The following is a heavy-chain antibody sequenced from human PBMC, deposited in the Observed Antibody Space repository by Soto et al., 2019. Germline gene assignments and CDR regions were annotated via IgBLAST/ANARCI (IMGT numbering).Heavy chain of an antibody. CDR1: GVTLTNVW. D-gene: IGHD6-13*01. J-gene: IGHJ4*02. CDR3: TRQQTSRIAAAGKLDC. Sequence: PGGSLRLSCAVSGVTLTNVWMNWVRQAPGKGPEWVGRIKSKTDGGTTDYAAPVKGRFTISRDDSENTLYLQMNSLNTEDTAVYYCTRQQTSRIAAAGKLDCWGQGTLVTVSS. CDR2: IKSKTDGGTT. V-gene: IGHV3-15*07.